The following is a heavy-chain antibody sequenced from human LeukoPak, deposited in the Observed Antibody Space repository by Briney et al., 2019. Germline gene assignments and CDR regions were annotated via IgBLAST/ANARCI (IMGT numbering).Heavy chain of an antibody. J-gene: IGHJ4*02. CDR1: GYTFTGYY. CDR3: ARSVAVAGTGNLDY. V-gene: IGHV1-2*04. Sequence: ASVKVSCKASGYTFTGYYMHWVRQAPGQGLEWMGWINPNSGGTNYAQKFQGWVTMTRDTSISTAYMELSRLRSDDTAVYYCARSVAVAGTGNLDYWGQGTLVIVSS. CDR2: INPNSGGT. D-gene: IGHD6-19*01.